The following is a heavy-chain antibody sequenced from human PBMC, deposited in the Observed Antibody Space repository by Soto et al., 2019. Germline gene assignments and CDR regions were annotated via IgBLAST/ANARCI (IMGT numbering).Heavy chain of an antibody. D-gene: IGHD1-20*01. V-gene: IGHV1-46*03. J-gene: IGHJ4*02. CDR3: AMVRYNWNDAY. CDR2: INPSGGST. CDR1: GYTFASYY. Sequence: GASVKVSCKASGYTFASYYMHWVRQAPGQGLEWMGIINPSGGSTSYAQKFQGRVTMTRDTSTSTVYMELSSLRSEDTAVYYCAMVRYNWNDAYWGQGTLVTVSS.